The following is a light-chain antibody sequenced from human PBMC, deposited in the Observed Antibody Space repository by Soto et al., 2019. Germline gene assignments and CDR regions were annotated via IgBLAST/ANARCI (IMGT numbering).Light chain of an antibody. CDR3: SSYTSIITVV. CDR1: SSDVGIYNY. CDR2: DVN. Sequence: QSALTQPRSVSGSPGQSVTISCTGTSSDVGIYNYVSWYQHHPGKAPKLLIYDVNNRPSGVSDRFSGSKSGNTASLTISGLQTEDEADYYCSSYTSIITVVFGGGTKVTVL. J-gene: IGLJ2*01. V-gene: IGLV2-11*01.